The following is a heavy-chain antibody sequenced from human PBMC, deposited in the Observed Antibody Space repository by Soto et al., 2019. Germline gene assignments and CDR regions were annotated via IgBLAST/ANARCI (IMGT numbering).Heavy chain of an antibody. CDR2: IYTSGST. D-gene: IGHD3-3*01. CDR1: GGSISSYY. V-gene: IGHV4-4*07. CDR3: ARDNYDFWSGYYTNNYYYYGMDV. J-gene: IGHJ6*02. Sequence: PSETLSLTCTVSGGSISSYYRSWIRQPAGKGLEWIGRIYTSGSTNYNPSLKSRVTMSVDTSKNQFSLKLSSVTAADTAVYYCARDNYDFWSGYYTNNYYYYGMDVWGQGTTVTVSS.